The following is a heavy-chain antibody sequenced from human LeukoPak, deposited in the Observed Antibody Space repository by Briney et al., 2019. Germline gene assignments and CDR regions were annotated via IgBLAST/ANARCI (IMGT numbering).Heavy chain of an antibody. CDR2: ILYDGSNK. J-gene: IGHJ6*02. CDR1: GFTFSSYA. D-gene: IGHD6-19*01. Sequence: GGSLRLSCAASGFTFSSYAMHWARQAPGKGLEWVAVILYDGSNKYYADSVKGRFTISRDNSKNTLYLQMNSLRAEDTAVYYCARDGVGYSSGWYQHGMDVWGQGTTVTVSS. CDR3: ARDGVGYSSGWYQHGMDV. V-gene: IGHV3-30-3*01.